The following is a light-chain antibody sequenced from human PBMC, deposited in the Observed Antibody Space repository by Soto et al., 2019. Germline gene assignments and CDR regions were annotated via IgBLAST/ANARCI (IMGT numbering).Light chain of an antibody. CDR1: SGSVSTTSY. Sequence: QAVVTQEPSFSVSPGGTVTLTCVLTSGSVSTTSYPSGYQQTPGQAPRTLIYSTNIRSSGVPDRFSGSILGNKAALTITGAQADDESDYHCMLYMGGGLVVFGGGTKLTVL. CDR3: MLYMGGGLVV. J-gene: IGLJ2*01. CDR2: STN. V-gene: IGLV8-61*01.